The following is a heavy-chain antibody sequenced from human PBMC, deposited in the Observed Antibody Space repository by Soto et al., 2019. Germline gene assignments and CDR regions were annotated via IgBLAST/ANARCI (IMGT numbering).Heavy chain of an antibody. CDR3: ARDPGYCSGGSCYFYYYYMDV. D-gene: IGHD2-15*01. V-gene: IGHV3-33*01. Sequence: QVQLVESGGGVVQPGRSLRLSYAASGFTFSSYGMHWVRQAPGKGLEWVAVIWYDGSNKYYADSVKGRFTISRDNSKNTLYLQMNSLRAEDTAVYYCARDPGYCSGGSCYFYYYYMDVWGKGTTVTVSS. CDR1: GFTFSSYG. J-gene: IGHJ6*03. CDR2: IWYDGSNK.